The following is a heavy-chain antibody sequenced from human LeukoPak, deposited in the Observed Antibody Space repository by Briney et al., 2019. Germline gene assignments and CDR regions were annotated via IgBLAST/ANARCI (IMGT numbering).Heavy chain of an antibody. CDR3: AREYCRGGVCYSVDY. Sequence: APVKVSCKASGYIFTSYGISWVRQAPGQGLEWMGWISAYNGNTNYAQKFQGRVTVTTDTSTSTAYMELNSLRSDDTAVYYCAREYCRGGVCYSVDYWGQGTLVTVSS. D-gene: IGHD2-15*01. CDR1: GYIFTSYG. J-gene: IGHJ4*02. CDR2: ISAYNGNT. V-gene: IGHV1-18*01.